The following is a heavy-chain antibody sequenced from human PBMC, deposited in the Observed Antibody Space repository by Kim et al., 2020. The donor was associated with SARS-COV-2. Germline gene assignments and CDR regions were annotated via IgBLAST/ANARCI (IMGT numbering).Heavy chain of an antibody. CDR2: ISGDDT. Sequence: GGSLRLSCAASGFTLSSYAMGWVRQAPGKGLGWVSAISGDDTFYADSVKGRFTISRDNSKNTLYLQMDSLRAEDTAVYYCAKGAPAVRLTDYWGQGTLVTVSP. CDR3: AKGAPAVRLTDY. J-gene: IGHJ4*02. CDR1: GFTLSSYA. V-gene: IGHV3-23*01. D-gene: IGHD1-26*01.